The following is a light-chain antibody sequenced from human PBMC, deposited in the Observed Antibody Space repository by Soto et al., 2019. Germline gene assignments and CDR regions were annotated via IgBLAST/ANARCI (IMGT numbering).Light chain of an antibody. V-gene: IGLV2-14*01. Sequence: QSALTQPASVSGSPGQSITISCTGSSSDIGGYNYVSWYQQHPGKAPKLLIYDVLNRPSGVSNRFSGSKSDNTASLTISGLRAEDEADYFCSSYTARSTLVVFGGGTKVTVL. CDR3: SSYTARSTLVV. J-gene: IGLJ2*01. CDR1: SSDIGGYNY. CDR2: DVL.